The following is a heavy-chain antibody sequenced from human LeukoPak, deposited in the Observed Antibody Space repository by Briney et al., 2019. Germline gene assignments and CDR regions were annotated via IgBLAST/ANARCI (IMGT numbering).Heavy chain of an antibody. J-gene: IGHJ3*02. CDR1: GFLIVNAW. V-gene: IGHV3-15*01. CDR2: IKSRADGGTT. D-gene: IGHD1-1*01. CDR3: ATVYGGNDIASDI. Sequence: PGGSLRLSCAPSGFLIVNAWMNWVRQAPGKGLEWVGRIKSRADGGTTDYAAPVKGRFTISRDGSALYLQMNSLKTEDTAVYYCATVYGGNDIASDIWGQGTTVTVSS.